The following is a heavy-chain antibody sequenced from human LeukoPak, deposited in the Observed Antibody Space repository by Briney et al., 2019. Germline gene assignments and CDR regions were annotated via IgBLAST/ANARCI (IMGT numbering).Heavy chain of an antibody. V-gene: IGHV3-48*03. Sequence: GGSLRLSCAASGFTFSSYEMNWVRQAPAKGLEWVSYISSSGSTIYYADSVKGRFTISRDNAKNSLYLQMNSLRAEDTAVYYCARIGGFYPRNWFDPWGQGTLVTVSS. CDR2: ISSSGSTI. J-gene: IGHJ5*02. CDR1: GFTFSSYE. CDR3: ARIGGFYPRNWFDP. D-gene: IGHD3-16*01.